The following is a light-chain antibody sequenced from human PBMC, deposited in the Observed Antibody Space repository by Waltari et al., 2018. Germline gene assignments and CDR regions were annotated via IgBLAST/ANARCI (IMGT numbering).Light chain of an antibody. J-gene: IGLJ3*02. CDR1: NSDVGGFNY. CDR2: DVT. V-gene: IGLV2-14*03. Sequence: QSALTQPASVSGSPGQSITISCTGTNSDVGGFNYVSLYQQYPGKAPNPRIYDVTSPPSRVSTRFSRSKSGNTASLIISGLQAEDEADYYCSSYRGGITWVFGGGTKLTVL. CDR3: SSYRGGITWV.